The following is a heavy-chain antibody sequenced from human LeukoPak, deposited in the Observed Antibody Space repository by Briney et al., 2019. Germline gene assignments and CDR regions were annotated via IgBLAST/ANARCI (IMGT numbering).Heavy chain of an antibody. J-gene: IGHJ4*02. Sequence: GRSLRLSCAASGFTFSSYWMTWVRQAPGKGLEWVANINKDGSEKYYVDSVKGRFTISRDNAKNSLYLQMNSLTAEDTAVYYCARGCDVYFDYWGQGTLVTVSS. CDR1: GFTFSSYW. D-gene: IGHD2-21*01. V-gene: IGHV3-7*01. CDR3: ARGCDVYFDY. CDR2: INKDGSEK.